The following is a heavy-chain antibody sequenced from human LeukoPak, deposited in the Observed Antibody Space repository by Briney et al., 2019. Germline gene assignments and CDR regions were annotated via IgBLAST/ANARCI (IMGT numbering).Heavy chain of an antibody. Sequence: ASVKVSCKASGYTFTSYYMHWVRRAPGQGLEWMGIINPSDGSTNYAQKFQGRVTMTRDRSRSTVYLELSSLRSEDTAVYYCTRPKDSGSHLFLFDYWGQGTLVTVSS. J-gene: IGHJ4*02. V-gene: IGHV1-46*01. CDR3: TRPKDSGSHLFLFDY. D-gene: IGHD1-26*01. CDR2: INPSDGST. CDR1: GYTFTSYY.